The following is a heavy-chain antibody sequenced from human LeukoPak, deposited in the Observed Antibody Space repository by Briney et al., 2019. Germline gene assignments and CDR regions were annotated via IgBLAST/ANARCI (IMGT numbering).Heavy chain of an antibody. V-gene: IGHV4-59*01. CDR1: GGSISSYY. Sequence: SETLSLTCTVSGGSISSYYWGWIRQPPGKGLEWIGYIYYSGNTNYNPSLKSRVTISVDTSKNQFSLKLSSVTAADTAVYYCARDGSGYDRRDFDYWGQGTLATVSS. CDR2: IYYSGNT. D-gene: IGHD5-12*01. J-gene: IGHJ4*02. CDR3: ARDGSGYDRRDFDY.